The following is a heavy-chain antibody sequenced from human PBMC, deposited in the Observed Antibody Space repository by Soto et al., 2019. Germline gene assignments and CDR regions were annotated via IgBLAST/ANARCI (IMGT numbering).Heavy chain of an antibody. CDR3: ARLEGLATISYYFDL. CDR2: IYFRGNT. CDR1: GDSISSDKYY. J-gene: IGHJ4*02. D-gene: IGHD3-9*01. V-gene: IGHV4-39*01. Sequence: SETLSLTCSVSGDSISSDKYYCSWIRQHPGKGLEWIGCIYFRGNTYYNPSLQTRVTISLHKSKSQFSLKLNSVTAADSAVYFCARLEGLATISYYFDLWGQGALVTVSS.